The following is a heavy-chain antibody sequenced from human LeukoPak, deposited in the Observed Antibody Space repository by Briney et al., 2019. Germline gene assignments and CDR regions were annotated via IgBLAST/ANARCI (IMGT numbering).Heavy chain of an antibody. J-gene: IGHJ5*02. CDR2: ISSSGSTI. CDR1: GFTFSSYQ. V-gene: IGHV3-48*03. Sequence: PGGSLRLSCAASGFTFSSYQINWVRQAPGKGLEWVSYISSSGSTIYYADSVKGRFTISRDNAKNSLYLQINSLRAEDTAVYYCATLNTTPGPYNWFDPWGQGTLVTVSS. D-gene: IGHD4-17*01. CDR3: ATLNTTPGPYNWFDP.